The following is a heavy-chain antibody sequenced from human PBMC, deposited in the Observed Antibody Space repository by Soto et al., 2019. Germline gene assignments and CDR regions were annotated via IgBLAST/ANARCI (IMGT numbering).Heavy chain of an antibody. D-gene: IGHD3-10*01. CDR1: GVAVSSHY. CDR2: IYSGGTT. V-gene: IGHV3-66*01. Sequence: GGSPRLCCAASGVAVSSHYFYWVRRDPGKGLEWVSVIYSGGTTYYAASVGGRFTISRDTSKNTVYLQMNSLRAEDTAMYFCARDRTISDYRSSGALGLWGQGTLVTVSS. J-gene: IGHJ4*02. CDR3: ARDRTISDYRSSGALGL.